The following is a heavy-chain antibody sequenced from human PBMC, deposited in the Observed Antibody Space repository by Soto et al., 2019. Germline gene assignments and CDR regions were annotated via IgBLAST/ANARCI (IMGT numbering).Heavy chain of an antibody. J-gene: IGHJ6*02. CDR3: TTDAKDIVLVPAPLRTYYYYGMDV. D-gene: IGHD2-2*01. CDR1: GFTFSNAW. CDR2: IKSKTDGGTT. V-gene: IGHV3-15*07. Sequence: GGSLRLSCAASGFTFSNAWMNWVRQAPGKGLERVGRIKSKTDGGTTDYAAPVKGRFTISRDDSKNTLYLQMNSLKTEDTAVYYCTTDAKDIVLVPAPLRTYYYYGMDVWGQGT.